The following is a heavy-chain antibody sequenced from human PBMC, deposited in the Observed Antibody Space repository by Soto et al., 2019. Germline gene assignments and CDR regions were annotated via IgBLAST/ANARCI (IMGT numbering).Heavy chain of an antibody. J-gene: IGHJ5*02. V-gene: IGHV3-11*01. D-gene: IGHD3-9*01. CDR3: ARDRGGAGYPPRYNWFDP. Sequence: GGSLRLSCAASGFTFSDYYMSWIRQAPGKGLEWVSYISSSGSTIYYADSVKGRFTISRDNAKNSLYLQMNSLRAEDTAVYYCARDRGGAGYPPRYNWFDPWGQGTLVTVSS. CDR1: GFTFSDYY. CDR2: ISSSGSTI.